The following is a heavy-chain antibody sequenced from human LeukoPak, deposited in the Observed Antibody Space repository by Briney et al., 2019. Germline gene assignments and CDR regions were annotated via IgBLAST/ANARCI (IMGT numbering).Heavy chain of an antibody. V-gene: IGHV3-7*03. J-gene: IGHJ4*02. CDR1: GFTFSDYW. D-gene: IGHD3-16*02. CDR2: IKQDGSEK. Sequence: SGGSLRLSCAAAGFTFSDYWMSWVRQAPGKGLEWVANIKQDGSEKYYVDSVKGRFTISRDNAKNSLYLQMNSLRAEDTAVYYCATVRGNYAWGSYRPYYFDYWGQGTLVTVSS. CDR3: ATVRGNYAWGSYRPYYFDY.